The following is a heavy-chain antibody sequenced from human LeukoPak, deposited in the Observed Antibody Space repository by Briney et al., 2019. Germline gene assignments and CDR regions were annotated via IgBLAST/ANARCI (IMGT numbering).Heavy chain of an antibody. CDR3: ARDYRGDLDY. V-gene: IGHV3-48*04. CDR2: ISSSSSTI. CDR1: GFTFSSYS. D-gene: IGHD3-10*01. J-gene: IGHJ4*02. Sequence: GGSLRLSCAASGFTFSSYSMNWVRQAPGKGLEWVSYISSSSSTIYYADSVKGRFTISRDNAKNSLYLQMNSLRAEDTAVYYCARDYRGDLDYWGQGTLVTVSS.